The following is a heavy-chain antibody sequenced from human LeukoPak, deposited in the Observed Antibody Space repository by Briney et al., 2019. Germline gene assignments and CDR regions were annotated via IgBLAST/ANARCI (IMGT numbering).Heavy chain of an antibody. CDR1: GFTFDDYA. J-gene: IGHJ4*02. CDR3: AKGYFDWLFPFDY. Sequence: PGGSLRLSCAASGFTFDDYAMHWVRQAPGKGLEWVSGISWNSGSIVYADSVKGRFTISRDNAKNSLYLQMNSLRAEDTALYYCAKGYFDWLFPFDYWGQGTLVTVSS. V-gene: IGHV3-9*01. CDR2: ISWNSGSI. D-gene: IGHD3-9*01.